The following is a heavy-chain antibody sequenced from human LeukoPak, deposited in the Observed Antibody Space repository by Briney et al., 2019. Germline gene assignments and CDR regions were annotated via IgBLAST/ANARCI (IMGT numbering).Heavy chain of an antibody. J-gene: IGHJ4*02. CDR3: ARDRLRTATAHDY. D-gene: IGHD5-18*01. V-gene: IGHV3-21*01. Sequence: GGSLRLSCAASGLTFSSYSMNWVRQAPGKGLEWVSSISSSSSYIYYADSVKGRFTISRDNAKNSLYLQMNSLRAEDTAVYYCARDRLRTATAHDYWGPGTLVTVSS. CDR1: GLTFSSYS. CDR2: ISSSSSYI.